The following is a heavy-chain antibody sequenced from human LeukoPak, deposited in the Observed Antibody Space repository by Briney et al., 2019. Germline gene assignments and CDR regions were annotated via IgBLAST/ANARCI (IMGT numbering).Heavy chain of an antibody. CDR2: IYTSGST. Sequence: PSETLSLTCTVSGGSISSYYWSWIRHPAGKGLEWIGRIYTSGSTNYNPSLKSRVTMSVDTSKNQFSLKLSSVTAADTAVYYCASGPWGLSGYEGYFDYWGRGTLVTVSS. V-gene: IGHV4-4*07. CDR3: ASGPWGLSGYEGYFDY. J-gene: IGHJ4*02. CDR1: GGSISSYY. D-gene: IGHD5-12*01.